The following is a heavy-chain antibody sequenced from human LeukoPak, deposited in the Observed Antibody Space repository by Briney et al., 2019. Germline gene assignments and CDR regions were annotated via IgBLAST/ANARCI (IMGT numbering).Heavy chain of an antibody. D-gene: IGHD2-15*01. CDR3: TRPRKRGSPPDY. CDR1: GYPFSNYW. J-gene: IGHJ4*02. CDR2: IYPADSDS. Sequence: GESLKISFKASGYPFSNYWIGWVRQMPGEGLESMAIIYPADSDSRYSPSFQGQVTISADKSITTAYLQWSSLQASDAALYYCTRPRKRGSPPDYWGQGTLVTVTS. V-gene: IGHV5-51*01.